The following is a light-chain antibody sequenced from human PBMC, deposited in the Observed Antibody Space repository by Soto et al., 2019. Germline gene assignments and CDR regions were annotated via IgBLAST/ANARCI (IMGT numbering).Light chain of an antibody. Sequence: QSVLTRPPSASGSPGQSVTISCTGTSSDVGAYDYVSWYQQNPGKAPKLMIYEINKRPSGVPDRFSGSKSGNTASLTVSGLQTEDEADYYCSSFAGSNNFPYVFGTGTKVTVL. J-gene: IGLJ1*01. CDR2: EIN. V-gene: IGLV2-8*01. CDR3: SSFAGSNNFPYV. CDR1: SSDVGAYDY.